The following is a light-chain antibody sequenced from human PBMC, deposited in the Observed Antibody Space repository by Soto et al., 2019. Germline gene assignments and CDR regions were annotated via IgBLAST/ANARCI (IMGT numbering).Light chain of an antibody. CDR2: DAS. Sequence: AIQLTQSPSSLSASVGDRVTITCRASQGISSALAWYQQKPGKAPKLLIYDASSLESGVPSRFSGSGSGTDFTLTISSLQPEDFATYDCQQFNSYALTGGGGTKVEIK. V-gene: IGKV1-13*02. J-gene: IGKJ4*01. CDR1: QGISSA. CDR3: QQFNSYALT.